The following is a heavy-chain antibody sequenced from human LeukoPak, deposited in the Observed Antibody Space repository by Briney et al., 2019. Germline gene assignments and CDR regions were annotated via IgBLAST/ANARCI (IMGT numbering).Heavy chain of an antibody. J-gene: IGHJ4*02. CDR3: ARHGEIIRYSGYDRRFDY. CDR1: GGSISSSNYY. V-gene: IGHV4-39*01. D-gene: IGHD5-12*01. CDR2: IYYTGST. Sequence: SETLSLTCTVSGGSISSSNYYWGWIRQPPGKGLEWIGTIYYTGSTYYNPSLKSRVTISVDKSKNQFSLKLSSVTAADTAVYYCARHGEIIRYSGYDRRFDYWGQGTLVTVSS.